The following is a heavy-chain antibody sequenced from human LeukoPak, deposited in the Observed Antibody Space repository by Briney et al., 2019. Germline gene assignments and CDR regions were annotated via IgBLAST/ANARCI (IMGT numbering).Heavy chain of an antibody. D-gene: IGHD3-3*01. J-gene: IGHJ4*02. CDR1: GFTFSSYA. CDR3: AKTSRPYYDFWSGYSLDY. V-gene: IGHV3-23*01. CDR2: ISGSGGST. Sequence: PGGSLRLSCAASGFTFSSYAMSWVRRAPGKELEWVSDISGSGGSTYYADSVKGRFTISRDNSKNTLYLQMNSLRAEDTAVYYCAKTSRPYYDFWSGYSLDYWGQGTLVTVSS.